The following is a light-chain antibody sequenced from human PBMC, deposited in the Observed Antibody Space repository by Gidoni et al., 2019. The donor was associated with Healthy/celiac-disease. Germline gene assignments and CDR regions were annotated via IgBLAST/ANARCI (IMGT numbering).Light chain of an antibody. CDR1: QDISNY. V-gene: IGKV1-33*01. J-gene: IGKJ2*01. CDR3: QQYDNHPPANT. CDR2: DAS. Sequence: DIQMTQSPSSLSASVGDRVTITCQASQDISNYLNWYQQKPGKAPKLLIYDASNLETGVPSRFSGSGSGTDFTFTISSLQPEDIATYYCQQYDNHPPANTFGQGTKLEIK.